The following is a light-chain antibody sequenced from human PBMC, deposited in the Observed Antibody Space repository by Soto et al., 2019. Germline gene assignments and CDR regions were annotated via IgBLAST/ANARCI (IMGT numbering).Light chain of an antibody. CDR1: QSVSSN. CDR3: QQSNNWPPFT. CDR2: GAS. Sequence: EIVMTQSPATLSVSPGERATLSCRASQSVSSNLAWYQQKPGQAPRLLIYGASTRATGIPARFSGSGSGTDFTLTISSLQSVDFAVYYCQQSNNWPPFTFGPGTKVDIK. J-gene: IGKJ3*01. V-gene: IGKV3-15*01.